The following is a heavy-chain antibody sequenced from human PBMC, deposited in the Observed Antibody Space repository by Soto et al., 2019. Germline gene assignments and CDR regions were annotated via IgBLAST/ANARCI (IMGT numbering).Heavy chain of an antibody. CDR3: AKDIGSGSFWVGMDV. J-gene: IGHJ6*02. V-gene: IGHV3-9*01. CDR1: GFTFGDHA. CDR2: ISWNSGTI. D-gene: IGHD1-26*01. Sequence: PGGSLRLSCAASGFTFGDHAMHWVRQAPGKGLEWVSGISWNSGTIGYADSVKGRFTISRDNAKNSLYLQMDSLAAEDTALYYCAKDIGSGSFWVGMDVWGQGTTVTVSS.